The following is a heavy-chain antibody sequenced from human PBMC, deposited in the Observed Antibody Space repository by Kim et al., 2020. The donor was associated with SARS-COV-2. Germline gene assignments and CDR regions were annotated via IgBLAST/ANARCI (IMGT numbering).Heavy chain of an antibody. V-gene: IGHV3-15*01. J-gene: IGHJ6*02. CDR3: TTGDSSGYFLYYYYGMDV. Sequence: RFTISRDDSKNTLYLQMNNLKTEDTAVYYCTTGDSSGYFLYYYYGMDVWGQGTTVTVSS. D-gene: IGHD3-22*01.